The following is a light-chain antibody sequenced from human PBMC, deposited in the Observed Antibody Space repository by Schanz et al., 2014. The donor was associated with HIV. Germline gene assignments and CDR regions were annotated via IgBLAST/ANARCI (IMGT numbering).Light chain of an antibody. Sequence: GDRVTITCRASQSIGNSLAWYQLKPGKAPKLLIYAASSLQSGVPSRFSGSGSGTDFTLTISSLQPEDFAVYYCHQYGSSFGPGTKVDIK. CDR2: AAS. CDR3: HQYGSS. CDR1: QSIGNS. V-gene: IGKV1-5*01. J-gene: IGKJ3*01.